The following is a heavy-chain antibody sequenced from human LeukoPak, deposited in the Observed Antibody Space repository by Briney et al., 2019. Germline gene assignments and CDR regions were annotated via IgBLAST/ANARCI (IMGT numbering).Heavy chain of an antibody. Sequence: GRSLRLSRAASGFTFSSYDIHWVRQAPGKGLEWVAVISYDGSNKYYADSVKGRFTISRDNSKNTLYLQMNSLITEDTAVYYCAKGYSSGWSIFDYWGQGTLVTVSS. J-gene: IGHJ4*02. CDR3: AKGYSSGWSIFDY. CDR2: ISYDGSNK. D-gene: IGHD6-19*01. V-gene: IGHV3-30*18. CDR1: GFTFSSYD.